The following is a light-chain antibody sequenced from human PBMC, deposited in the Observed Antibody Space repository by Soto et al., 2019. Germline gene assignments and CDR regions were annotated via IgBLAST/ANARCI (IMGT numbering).Light chain of an antibody. CDR3: QHWS. V-gene: IGKV1-5*03. CDR2: KAS. Sequence: DIRMTQSPSTLSSSVGDRVTITCRASQTINRWLAWYQQKPGEVPKLLIYKASVLESGVPSRFSGSGSGTEFTLTISRLQPEDVATYYCQHWSFGQGTKVDI. CDR1: QTINRW. J-gene: IGKJ1*01.